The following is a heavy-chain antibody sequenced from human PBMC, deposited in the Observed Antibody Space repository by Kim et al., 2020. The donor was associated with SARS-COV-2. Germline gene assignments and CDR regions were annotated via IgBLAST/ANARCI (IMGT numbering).Heavy chain of an antibody. CDR1: GFTFSTYA. Sequence: GGSLRLSCAASGFTFSTYAMSWVRQAPGKGLEWVSSITGSGAVTYYADSVKGRFTISRDNSKNTLYLQINSLRVEDTAVYSCEKRVGLSAYYFDYWGQGTLVTVSS. CDR3: EKRVGLSAYYFDY. J-gene: IGHJ4*02. V-gene: IGHV3-23*01. CDR2: ITGSGAVT. D-gene: IGHD1-26*01.